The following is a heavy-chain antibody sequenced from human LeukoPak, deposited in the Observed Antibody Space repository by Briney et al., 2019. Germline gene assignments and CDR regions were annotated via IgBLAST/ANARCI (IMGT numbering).Heavy chain of an antibody. CDR1: GFTFSSYG. V-gene: IGHV3-30*03. CDR2: ISYDGSNK. D-gene: IGHD3-16*02. J-gene: IGHJ3*02. Sequence: GRSLRLSCAASGFTFSSYGMHWVRQAPGKGLEWVAVISYDGSNKYYADSVKGRFTISRDNSKNTLYLQMNSLRAEDTAVYYCATKYYDYVWGSYRPPVDAFDIWGQGTMVTVSS. CDR3: ATKYYDYVWGSYRPPVDAFDI.